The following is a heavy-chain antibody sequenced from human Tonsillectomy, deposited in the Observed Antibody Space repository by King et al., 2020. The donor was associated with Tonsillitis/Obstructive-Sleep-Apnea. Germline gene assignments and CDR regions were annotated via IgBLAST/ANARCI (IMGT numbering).Heavy chain of an antibody. D-gene: IGHD2-2*01. J-gene: IGHJ4*02. CDR3: TTERSPAAFFDS. CDR1: GFTFRNAW. CDR2: IKSKSGGGTT. Sequence: VQLVESGGGLVKPGGALRLSCAASGFTFRNAWMSWVRQAPGKGLEWVGRIKSKSGGGTTDYAAPVKGRYTIYRAESKNTLFLNMKSLETEATAISYCTTERSPAAFFDSWGPGTLVTVSS. V-gene: IGHV3-15*01.